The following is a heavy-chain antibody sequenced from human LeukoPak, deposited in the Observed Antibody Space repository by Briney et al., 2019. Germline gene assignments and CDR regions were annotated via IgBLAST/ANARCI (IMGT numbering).Heavy chain of an antibody. Sequence: PGWSLRLSCAASGFTFSSYAMSWVRQAPGKGLEWLSVISGSGGSTYYADSVKGRFTISRDNSKNTLYLQMNSLRAEDTAVYYCAKAPVITFGGVIAPFRNYGMDVWGQGTTVTVSS. J-gene: IGHJ6*02. V-gene: IGHV3-23*01. CDR1: GFTFSSYA. CDR3: AKAPVITFGGVIAPFRNYGMDV. CDR2: ISGSGGST. D-gene: IGHD3-16*02.